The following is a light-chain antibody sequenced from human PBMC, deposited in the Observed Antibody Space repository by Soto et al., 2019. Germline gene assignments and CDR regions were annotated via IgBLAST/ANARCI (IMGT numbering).Light chain of an antibody. CDR1: QSVSIN. Sequence: EIVLTQSLATLSLSPGVRATLSCRASQSVSINLGWYQQKPGRAPRLLIYDASNRATGIPARFSGSGSGPDFTLTISRLAPEDFAVYYCQHRSNWPRTFGQMTKVESK. J-gene: IGKJ1*01. CDR3: QHRSNWPRT. CDR2: DAS. V-gene: IGKV3-11*01.